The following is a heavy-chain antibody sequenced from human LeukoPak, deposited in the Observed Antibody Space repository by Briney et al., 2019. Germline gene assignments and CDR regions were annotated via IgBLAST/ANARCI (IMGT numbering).Heavy chain of an antibody. J-gene: IGHJ4*02. D-gene: IGHD6-6*01. CDR2: IADTGSDT. CDR3: AKRVPYSSSSVYFDS. CDR1: GFTFSTYG. V-gene: IGHV3-23*01. Sequence: PGGSLRLSCAASGFTFSTYGMSWVRQAPGKGLEWVSAIADTGSDTYYADSVEGRFTISRDNSKNTLHLQMNSLTADDTAIYFCAKRVPYSSSSVYFDSWGQGTLVTVSS.